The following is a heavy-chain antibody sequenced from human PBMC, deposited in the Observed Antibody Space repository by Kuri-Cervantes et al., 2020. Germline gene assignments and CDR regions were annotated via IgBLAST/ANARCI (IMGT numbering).Heavy chain of an antibody. CDR3: AKDLNPLRWLVPGDAFDI. J-gene: IGHJ3*02. V-gene: IGHV3-30*02. CDR2: IWYDGSNK. D-gene: IGHD6-19*01. CDR1: GFTFSSYG. Sequence: GESLKISCAASGFTFSSYGMHWVRQAPGKGLEWVAVIWYDGSNKYYADSEKGRFTISRDNSKNTLYLQMNSLRAEDTALYYCAKDLNPLRWLVPGDAFDIWGQGTMVTVSS.